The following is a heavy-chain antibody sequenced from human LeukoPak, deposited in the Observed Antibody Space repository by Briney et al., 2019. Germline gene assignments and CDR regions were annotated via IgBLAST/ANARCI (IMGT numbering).Heavy chain of an antibody. CDR3: ARDRYYYDSSGKFDY. Sequence: SETLSLTCTVSGGSISSSTYYWSWIRQPAGKGLEWIGRIYTSGSTNYNPSLKSRVTMSVDTSKNQFSLKLSSVTAADTAVYYCARDRYYYDSSGKFDYWGQGTLVTVSS. CDR2: IYTSGST. CDR1: GGSISSSTYY. D-gene: IGHD3-22*01. V-gene: IGHV4-61*02. J-gene: IGHJ4*02.